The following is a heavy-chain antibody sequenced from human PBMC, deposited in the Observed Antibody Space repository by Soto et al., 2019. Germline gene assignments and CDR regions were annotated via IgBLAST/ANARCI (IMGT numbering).Heavy chain of an antibody. J-gene: IGHJ5*02. CDR3: ARDIGSGRYWWFDP. CDR2: IYYSGST. Sequence: SETLSLTCTVSGGSISSYYWSWIRQPPGKGLEWIGYIYYSGSTNYNPSLKSRVTISVDTSKNQFSLKLSSVTAADTAVYYCARDIGSGRYWWFDPWGQGTLVTVSS. D-gene: IGHD6-19*01. CDR1: GGSISSYY. V-gene: IGHV4-59*01.